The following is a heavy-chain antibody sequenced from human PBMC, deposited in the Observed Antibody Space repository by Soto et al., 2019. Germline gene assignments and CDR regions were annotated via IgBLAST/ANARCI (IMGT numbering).Heavy chain of an antibody. D-gene: IGHD2-15*01. CDR3: ARDGYCSGGSCYLNFDY. J-gene: IGHJ4*02. CDR2: IIPIFGTA. Sequence: SVKVSCKASGGTFSSYAISWVRQAPGQGLEWMGGIIPIFGTANYAQKFQGRVTITADESTSTAYMELSSLRSEDAAVYYCARDGYCSGGSCYLNFDYWGQGTLVTVPS. CDR1: GGTFSSYA. V-gene: IGHV1-69*13.